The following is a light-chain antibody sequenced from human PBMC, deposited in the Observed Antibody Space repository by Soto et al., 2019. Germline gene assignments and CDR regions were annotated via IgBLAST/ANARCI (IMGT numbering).Light chain of an antibody. Sequence: QSALTQPRSVSGSPGQSVTISCTGTSSDVGGYEYVSWYQQHPGKAPKLMIYDVSKRPSGVPDRFSGSRSGNTASLTISGLQTEDEADYYCCSYAGSPFYVFGIGPSSPS. CDR1: SSDVGGYEY. CDR2: DVS. J-gene: IGLJ1*01. V-gene: IGLV2-11*01. CDR3: CSYAGSPFYV.